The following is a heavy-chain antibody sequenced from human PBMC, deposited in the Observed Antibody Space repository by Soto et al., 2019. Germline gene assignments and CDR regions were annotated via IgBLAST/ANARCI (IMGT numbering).Heavy chain of an antibody. CDR3: ARLYCSGGSCPPF. CDR1: GGSISSYY. D-gene: IGHD2-15*01. V-gene: IGHV4-59*01. CDR2: IYYSGST. Sequence: SETLSLTCTVSGGSISSYYWSWIRQPPGKGLEWIGYIYYSGSTNYNPSLKSRVTISVDTSKNQFSLKLSSVTAADTAVYYCARLYCSGGSCPPFWGQGTLVTVPQ. J-gene: IGHJ4*02.